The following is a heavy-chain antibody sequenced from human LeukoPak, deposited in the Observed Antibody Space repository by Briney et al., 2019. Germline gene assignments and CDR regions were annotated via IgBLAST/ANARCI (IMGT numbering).Heavy chain of an antibody. CDR1: GFTFSNAW. V-gene: IGHV3-15*05. CDR3: TSSGSYDPWHY. D-gene: IGHD1-26*01. J-gene: IGHJ4*02. CDR2: IKSKTDGGTT. Sequence: KPGGSLRLSCAASGFTFSNAWMSWVRQAPGRGLEWVGRIKSKTDGGTTDYAAPVKGRFTISRDDSKNTLYLQMNSLKTEDTAVYYCTSSGSYDPWHYWGQGTLVTVSS.